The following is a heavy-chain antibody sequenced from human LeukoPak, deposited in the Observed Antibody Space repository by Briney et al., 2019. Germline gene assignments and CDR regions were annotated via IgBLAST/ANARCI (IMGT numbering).Heavy chain of an antibody. D-gene: IGHD6-19*01. CDR1: GGSISSGNW. V-gene: IGHV4-4*02. Sequence: SGTLSLTCAVSGGSISSGNWWSWVRQPPGKGLEWIGEIYHSGSTNYNPSLKSRVTISVDKSKNQFSLKLSSVTAADTAVYYCARDQGYSSGWYSRRNAFDIWGQGTMVTVSS. J-gene: IGHJ3*02. CDR2: IYHSGST. CDR3: ARDQGYSSGWYSRRNAFDI.